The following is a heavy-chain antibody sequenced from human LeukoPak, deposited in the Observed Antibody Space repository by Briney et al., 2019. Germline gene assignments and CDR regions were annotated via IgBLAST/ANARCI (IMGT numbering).Heavy chain of an antibody. Sequence: GGSLRLSCAASGFTFSNYGMHWVRQAPGKGLEWVALIWYDGSDKYYADSVKGRFTISRDNSKSTPYLQMNSLRAEDTAVYYCARGNYDSSGSFDYWGQGTLVTVSS. V-gene: IGHV3-33*01. CDR3: ARGNYDSSGSFDY. CDR2: IWYDGSDK. D-gene: IGHD3-22*01. CDR1: GFTFSNYG. J-gene: IGHJ4*02.